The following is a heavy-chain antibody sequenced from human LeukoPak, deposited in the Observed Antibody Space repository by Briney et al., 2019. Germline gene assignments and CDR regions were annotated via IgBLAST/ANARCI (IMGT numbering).Heavy chain of an antibody. Sequence: SQTLSLTCTVSGGSISSGDYYWSWIRQPPGKGLEWIGYIYYSGSTYYNPSLKSRVTISVDTSKNQFSLKLSSVPAADTAVYYCARASPYYYDSSGPYDAFDIWGQGTMVTVSS. D-gene: IGHD3-22*01. CDR2: IYYSGST. V-gene: IGHV4-30-4*08. CDR3: ARASPYYYDSSGPYDAFDI. J-gene: IGHJ3*02. CDR1: GGSISSGDYY.